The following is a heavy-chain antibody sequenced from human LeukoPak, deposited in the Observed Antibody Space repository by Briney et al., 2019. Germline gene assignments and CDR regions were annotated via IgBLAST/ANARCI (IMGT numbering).Heavy chain of an antibody. CDR3: ASGMSAIPHY. Sequence: PGESLRLSCAASGFTFSSYSMNWVRQAPGKGLEWVSSISSSSSYIYYADSVKGRFTISRDNAKNSLYLQMNSLRAEDTAVYYCASGMSAIPHYWGQGTLVTVSS. D-gene: IGHD2-21*02. CDR1: GFTFSSYS. CDR2: ISSSSSYI. J-gene: IGHJ4*02. V-gene: IGHV3-21*01.